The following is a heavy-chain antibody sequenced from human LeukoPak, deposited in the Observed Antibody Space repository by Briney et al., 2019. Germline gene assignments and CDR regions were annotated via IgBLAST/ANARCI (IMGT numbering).Heavy chain of an antibody. D-gene: IGHD3-22*01. J-gene: IGHJ4*02. CDR1: GYTFTSYY. CDR2: INPSGGST. CDR3: ARDFEYYYDSSGYYLDY. Sequence: ASVKVSCKASGYTFTSYYMHWVRQAPGQGLEWMGIINPSGGSTSYAQKFQGRVTMTRDTSTSTVYMELSSLRSEDTAVYYCARDFEYYYDSSGYYLDYWGQGTLVTVSS. V-gene: IGHV1-46*01.